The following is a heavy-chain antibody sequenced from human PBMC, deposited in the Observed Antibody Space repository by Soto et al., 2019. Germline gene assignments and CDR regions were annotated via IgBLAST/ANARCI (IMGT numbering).Heavy chain of an antibody. CDR3: ARDRRGGIAVAYYYYYGMDV. J-gene: IGHJ6*02. CDR1: GYTFTSYY. Sequence: ASVKVSCKASGYTFTSYYMHWVRQAPGQGLEWMGIINPSGGSTSYAQKFQGRVTMTRDTSTSTVYMELSSLRSEDTAVYYCARDRRGGIAVAYYYYYGMDVWGQGTTVTVS. V-gene: IGHV1-46*01. D-gene: IGHD6-19*01. CDR2: INPSGGST.